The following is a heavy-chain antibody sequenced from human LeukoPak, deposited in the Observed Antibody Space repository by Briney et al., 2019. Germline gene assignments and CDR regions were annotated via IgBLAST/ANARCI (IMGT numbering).Heavy chain of an antibody. CDR2: ISIISDSI. Sequence: AGSLSLSCAASGFTFSSNGMNWVRQAPGKGLEWESSISIISDSIYYADSVEDRFTISRDNAKHSLYLQMNSLIAEDTAIYYCARTYGGEVRQRFDYWGQGTLVTVSS. CDR3: ARTYGGEVRQRFDY. CDR1: GFTFSSNG. D-gene: IGHD2-21*01. V-gene: IGHV3-21*01. J-gene: IGHJ4*02.